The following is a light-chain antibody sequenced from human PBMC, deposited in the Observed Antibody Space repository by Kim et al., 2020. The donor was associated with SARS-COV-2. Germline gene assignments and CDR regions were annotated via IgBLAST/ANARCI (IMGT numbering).Light chain of an antibody. J-gene: IGLJ2*01. V-gene: IGLV1-40*01. CDR3: QSYYASLSGFVV. Sequence: QSVLTQPPSVSGAPGQRVTISCTGSSSNIGAGYDVNWYQQLPGKAPKLLISGNTKRPSGVPDRFSDSKSGTSASLAITGLQDEDEADYYCQSYYASLSGFVVFGGGTQLTVL. CDR1: SSNIGAGYD. CDR2: GNT.